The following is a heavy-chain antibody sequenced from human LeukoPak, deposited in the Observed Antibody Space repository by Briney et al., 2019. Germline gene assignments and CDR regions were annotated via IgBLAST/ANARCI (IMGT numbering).Heavy chain of an antibody. V-gene: IGHV1-69*04. J-gene: IGHJ6*02. D-gene: IGHD1-1*01. Sequence: SVKVSCKASGGTFSSYAISWVRQAPGQGLEWMGRIIPILGIANYAQKFQGRVTITADKSTSTAYMELSSLRSEDTAVYYCARDKMEVGMDVWGQGTTVTVPS. CDR3: ARDKMEVGMDV. CDR1: GGTFSSYA. CDR2: IIPILGIA.